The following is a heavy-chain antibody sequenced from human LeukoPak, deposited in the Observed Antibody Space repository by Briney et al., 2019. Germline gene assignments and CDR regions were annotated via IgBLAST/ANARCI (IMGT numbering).Heavy chain of an antibody. CDR1: RFTFSSYA. CDR3: AKDYKGSGSYYY. V-gene: IGHV3-23*01. J-gene: IGHJ4*02. Sequence: GGSLRLSCAASRFTFSSYAMSWVRQAPGKGLEWVSAISGSGGSTYYADSVKGRFTISRDNSKNTLYLQMNSLRAEDTAVYYCAKDYKGSGSYYYWGQGTLVTVSS. D-gene: IGHD3-10*01. CDR2: ISGSGGST.